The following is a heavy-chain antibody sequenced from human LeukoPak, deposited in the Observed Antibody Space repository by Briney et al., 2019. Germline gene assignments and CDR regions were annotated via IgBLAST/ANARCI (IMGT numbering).Heavy chain of an antibody. CDR2: LFYSGST. D-gene: IGHD3-10*01. Sequence: SETLSLTCVVYGGSFSSYYWSWIRQPPGKGLEWIAYLFYSGSTDYNPSLESRVTISVDTSKNQFSLKLRSVTAADTAVYYCATVAVIRGVTYFDYWGQGTLVTVSS. V-gene: IGHV4-59*01. CDR1: GGSFSSYY. CDR3: ATVAVIRGVTYFDY. J-gene: IGHJ4*02.